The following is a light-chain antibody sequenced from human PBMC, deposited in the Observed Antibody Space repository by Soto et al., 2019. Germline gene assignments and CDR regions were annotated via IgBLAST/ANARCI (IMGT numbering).Light chain of an antibody. J-gene: IGKJ2*01. Sequence: EIVLTQSPGTLSLSPGERATLSCRASQSVSSSYLAWYQQKPGQAPRLLIYGASSRATGIPDRFSGSGSGTDFTLTISRLEPEDFAVYYCQQYGSSVLPSWALTFGQGTKLEIK. V-gene: IGKV3-20*01. CDR1: QSVSSSY. CDR3: QQYGSSVLPSWALT. CDR2: GAS.